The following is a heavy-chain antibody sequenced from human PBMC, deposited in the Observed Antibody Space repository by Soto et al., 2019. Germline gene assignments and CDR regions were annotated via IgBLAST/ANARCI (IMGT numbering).Heavy chain of an antibody. CDR3: ARLGGYYQAFDN. V-gene: IGHV4-4*02. CDR1: GGSIRSNNR. J-gene: IGHJ4*02. D-gene: IGHD3-22*01. CDR2: IFHSGST. Sequence: SETLSLTCAVSGGSIRSNNRWSWVRQPPGKGLEWIGEIFHSGSTNYNPSLKTRVTISVDKSKNQFSLKLSSVTAADTAVYYCARLGGYYQAFDNWGQGTLVTVSS.